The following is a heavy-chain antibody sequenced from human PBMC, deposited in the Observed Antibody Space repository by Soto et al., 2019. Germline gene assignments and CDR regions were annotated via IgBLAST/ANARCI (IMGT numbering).Heavy chain of an antibody. CDR2: IWYDGSNK. D-gene: IGHD3-3*01. CDR3: AREGLRFLEWLPLYYYYGMDV. V-gene: IGHV3-33*01. CDR1: GFTFSSYG. Sequence: GGSLRLSCAASGFTFSSYGMHWVRQAPGKGLEWVAVIWYDGSNKYYADSVKGRFTISRDNSKNTLYLQMNSLRAEDTAVYYCAREGLRFLEWLPLYYYYGMDVWGQGTTVTVSS. J-gene: IGHJ6*02.